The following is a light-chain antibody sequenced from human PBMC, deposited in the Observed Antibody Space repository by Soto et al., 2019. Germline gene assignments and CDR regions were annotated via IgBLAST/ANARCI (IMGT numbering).Light chain of an antibody. J-gene: IGKJ1*01. Sequence: DIQLTQSPSFLSASVGDRVTITCRARQDISSYLAWYQQRPGKVARFLTHSASTLQSGVPSRFSATGSGTTFTLTISSLQPEDIATYYCQQLNRFPRTFGQGTKVEV. V-gene: IGKV1-9*01. CDR2: SAS. CDR1: QDISSY. CDR3: QQLNRFPRT.